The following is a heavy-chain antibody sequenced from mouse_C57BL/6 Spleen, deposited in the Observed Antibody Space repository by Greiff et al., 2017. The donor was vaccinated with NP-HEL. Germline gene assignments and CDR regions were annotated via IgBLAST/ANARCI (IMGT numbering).Heavy chain of an antibody. D-gene: IGHD4-1*01. Sequence: VQLQQSGAELVRPGASVTLSCKASGYTFTDYEMHWVKQTPVHGLEWIGAIDPETGGTASNQKFKGKAILTADKSSSTAYMELRSLTSEDSAVYYCTRKLGDYYAMDYWGQGTSVTVSS. J-gene: IGHJ4*01. CDR3: TRKLGDYYAMDY. CDR2: IDPETGGT. CDR1: GYTFTDYE. V-gene: IGHV1-15*01.